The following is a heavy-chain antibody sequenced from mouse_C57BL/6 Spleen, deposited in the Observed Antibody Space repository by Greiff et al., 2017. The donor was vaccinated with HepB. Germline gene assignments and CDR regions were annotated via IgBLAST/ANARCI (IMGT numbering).Heavy chain of an antibody. J-gene: IGHJ2*01. CDR3: VRDLDYYGSSYDFAY. V-gene: IGHV10-3*01. CDR1: GFTFNTYA. CDR2: IRSKSSNYAT. D-gene: IGHD1-1*01. Sequence: EVQRVESGGGLVQPKGSLKLSCAASGFTFNTYAMHWVRQAPGKGLELVARIRSKSSNYATYYADSVKDRFTISRDDSHSMLYLQMNNLKSADTAMYYCVRDLDYYGSSYDFAYWGKGTTLAVSS.